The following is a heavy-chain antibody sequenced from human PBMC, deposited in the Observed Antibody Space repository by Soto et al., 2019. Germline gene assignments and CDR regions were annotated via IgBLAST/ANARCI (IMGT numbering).Heavy chain of an antibody. D-gene: IGHD3-16*01. Sequence: PEGSLRLSCVASGINLINHAMTWVRQAPGKGLEWVSTVSETGTVTYYADSVKGRFTISRDNSRNTLYLQLNNLRAEDTAVYYCVTGSSGTRGEDFWGPGALVTVSS. J-gene: IGHJ4*02. CDR3: VTGSSGTRGEDF. V-gene: IGHV3-23*01. CDR2: VSETGTVT. CDR1: GINLINHA.